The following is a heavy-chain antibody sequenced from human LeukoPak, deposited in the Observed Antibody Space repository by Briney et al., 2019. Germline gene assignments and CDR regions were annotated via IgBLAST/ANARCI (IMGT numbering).Heavy chain of an antibody. CDR2: INHSGST. D-gene: IGHD6-6*01. Sequence: SETLSLTCAVYGGSFSGYYWSWIRQPPGKGLEWIGEINHSGSTNYNPSLKSRVTISVDTSKNQFSLKLSSVTAADTAVYYCARGSLYSSSSPSFDYWGEGTLVTVSS. CDR3: ARGSLYSSSSPSFDY. V-gene: IGHV4-34*01. J-gene: IGHJ4*02. CDR1: GGSFSGYY.